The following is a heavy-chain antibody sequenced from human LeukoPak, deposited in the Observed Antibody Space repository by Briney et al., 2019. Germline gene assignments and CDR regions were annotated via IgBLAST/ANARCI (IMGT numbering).Heavy chain of an antibody. CDR1: GFAVGGNY. CDR2: FYVDGRA. CDR3: ARDRQRLRGQNGDGDAFDI. Sequence: GGSLRLSCAASGFAVGGNYISWVRQAPGKGLEWVSIFYVDGRAFHAASVKGRFTMSRDTSKNTVDLQMNSLRAEDTAVYFCARDRQRLRGQNGDGDAFDIWGQGTRVTVSS. V-gene: IGHV3-53*01. J-gene: IGHJ3*02. D-gene: IGHD2-8*01.